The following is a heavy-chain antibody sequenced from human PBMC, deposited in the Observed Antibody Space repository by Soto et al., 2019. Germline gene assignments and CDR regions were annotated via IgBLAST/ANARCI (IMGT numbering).Heavy chain of an antibody. D-gene: IGHD4-17*01. J-gene: IGHJ4*02. CDR2: ITPSYDRT. Sequence: QVLLLQSGSEVKKAGSSVKVSCKASGDAFKSYAIHWVRQAPGQGLEYMGRITPSYDRTKYAQKLQGRLTLTADMYTSTVYMELSSLRSEDTAVYYCARDPTNDYGDDTFDYWGQGTKVIVSS. CDR1: GDAFKSYA. CDR3: ARDPTNDYGDDTFDY. V-gene: IGHV1-69*06.